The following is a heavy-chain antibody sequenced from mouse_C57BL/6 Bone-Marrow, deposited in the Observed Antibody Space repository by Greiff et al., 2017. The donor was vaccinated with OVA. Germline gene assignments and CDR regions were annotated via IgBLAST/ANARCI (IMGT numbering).Heavy chain of an antibody. V-gene: IGHV1-81*01. Sequence: QVQLQQSGAELVRPGASVKLSCKASGYTFTSYGISWVKQRTGQGLEWIGEIYPRSGSTYYNEKFKGKATLTADKSSSTAYMELRSLTSDDSAVCFSARYAVYLDYWGQGTTLTVSS. CDR2: IYPRSGST. CDR1: GYTFTSYG. J-gene: IGHJ2*01. D-gene: IGHD6-5*01. CDR3: ARYAVYLDY.